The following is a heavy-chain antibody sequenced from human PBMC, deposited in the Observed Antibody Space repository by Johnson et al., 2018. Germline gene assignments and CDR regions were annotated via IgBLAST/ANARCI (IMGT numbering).Heavy chain of an antibody. CDR1: GGSFSGYY. V-gene: IGHV4-34*01. Sequence: QVQLQQWGAGLLKPSETXSLTCAVYGGSFSGYYWSWIRQPPGKGLEWIGEINHSGSTNYNPSLKTRVTITVDTSKNQFSLKLRSVTAADTAVYYCARGGYYDSSGYYPDAFDIWGQGTKVTVSS. CDR3: ARGGYYDSSGYYPDAFDI. J-gene: IGHJ3*02. CDR2: INHSGST. D-gene: IGHD3-22*01.